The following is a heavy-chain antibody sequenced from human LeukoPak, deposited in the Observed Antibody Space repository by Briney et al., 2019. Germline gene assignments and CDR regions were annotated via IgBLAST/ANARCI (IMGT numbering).Heavy chain of an antibody. CDR1: GFTVSSNY. D-gene: IGHD3-22*01. CDR2: LSGSGGLT. CDR3: AKRGYYYDSGGDYYFDY. Sequence: GGSLRLSCAASGFTVSSNYMSWVRQAPGTGLEWVSALSGSGGLTYYADSVKGRFTISRDNSKNTLYLQMNSLRAEDTAVYYCAKRGYYYDSGGDYYFDYWGQGTLVTVSS. V-gene: IGHV3-23*01. J-gene: IGHJ4*02.